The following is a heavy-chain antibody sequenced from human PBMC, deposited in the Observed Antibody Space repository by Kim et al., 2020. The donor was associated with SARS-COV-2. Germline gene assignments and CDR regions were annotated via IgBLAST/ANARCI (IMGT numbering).Heavy chain of an antibody. CDR3: TTDFPRAGYASSWFSVEWYFDL. CDR2: IKSNADGGTT. J-gene: IGHJ2*01. CDR1: GFTFTNAW. Sequence: GGSLRLSCAASGFTFTNAWVSWVRQAPGKGLEWVGHIKSNADGGTTDYAAPVKGRVTISRDDSKNTLYVQLNSLKTEDTGVYYCTTDFPRAGYASSWFSVEWYFDLWGRGTLVTVSS. V-gene: IGHV3-15*01. D-gene: IGHD6-13*01.